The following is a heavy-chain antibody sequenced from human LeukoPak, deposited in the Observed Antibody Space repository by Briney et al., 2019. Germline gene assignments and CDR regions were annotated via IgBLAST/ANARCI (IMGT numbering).Heavy chain of an antibody. J-gene: IGHJ4*02. D-gene: IGHD2/OR15-2a*01. CDR1: GNYW. CDR2: INSDGSWT. V-gene: IGHV3-74*01. Sequence: GGSLRLSCAASGNYWMHWVRQAPGKGLVWVSHINSDGSWTTYVDSVKGRFTISKDNAKNMVYLQMNNLRAEDTAVYYCVNFYETYWGRGTLDTVSS. CDR3: VNFYETY.